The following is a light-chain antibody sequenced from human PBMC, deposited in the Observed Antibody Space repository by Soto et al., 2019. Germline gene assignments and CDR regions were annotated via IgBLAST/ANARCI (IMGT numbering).Light chain of an antibody. V-gene: IGLV2-23*01. CDR1: SGDIGSYNL. CDR2: EGS. J-gene: IGLJ1*01. Sequence: QSVLAQPASVSGSPGQSITISCTGTSGDIGSYNLVSWYQQYPGKAPKLMIYEGSKRPSGISNRFSGSKSGYTASLTISGLQTEDEADYYCCSYARSGNFVFGNGKKVTV. CDR3: CSYARSGNFV.